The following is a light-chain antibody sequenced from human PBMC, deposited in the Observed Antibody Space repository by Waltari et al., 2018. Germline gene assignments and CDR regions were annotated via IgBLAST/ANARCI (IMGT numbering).Light chain of an antibody. CDR2: DAS. V-gene: IGKV3-11*01. CDR3: QQRIGWPLT. CDR1: QSVSSY. Sequence: EIVFTQSPATLSLSPGEIATLSCKARQSVSSYLAWYQQKPGQAPRLLIYDASNRATGIPARFSGSGSGTDFTLTISSLEPEDFAVYYCQQRIGWPLTFGGGTKVKIK. J-gene: IGKJ4*01.